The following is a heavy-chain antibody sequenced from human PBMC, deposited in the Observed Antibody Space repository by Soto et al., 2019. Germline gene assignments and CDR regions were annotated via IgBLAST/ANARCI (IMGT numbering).Heavy chain of an antibody. Sequence: SETLSLTCSVSGDSISNLDYFWAWIRRPPGQALEYIGYIYKSATTYYNPSFESRVAISVDTSKSQFSLNVTSVTAADTAVYFCARGRYCLTGRCFPNWFDSWGQGALVTVSS. D-gene: IGHD7-27*01. CDR1: GDSISNLDYF. CDR3: ARGRYCLTGRCFPNWFDS. J-gene: IGHJ5*01. V-gene: IGHV4-30-4*01. CDR2: IYKSATT.